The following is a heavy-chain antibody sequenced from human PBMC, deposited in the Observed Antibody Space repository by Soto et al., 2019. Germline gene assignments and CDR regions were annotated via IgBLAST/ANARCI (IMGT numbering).Heavy chain of an antibody. J-gene: IGHJ4*02. CDR2: IRFDGSNI. Sequence: QVELVESGGGVVQPERSLRLSCAASAVTFTGYGMHWVRQAPGKGLEWVAIIRFDGSNIYYADSVKGRFTISRDNARNMLYLQMNSLRAEDTAVYYCARDGVGSTAYFGYFDYWGLGTLVTVSS. CDR3: ARDGVGSTAYFGYFDY. D-gene: IGHD1-26*01. V-gene: IGHV3-33*01. CDR1: AVTFTGYG.